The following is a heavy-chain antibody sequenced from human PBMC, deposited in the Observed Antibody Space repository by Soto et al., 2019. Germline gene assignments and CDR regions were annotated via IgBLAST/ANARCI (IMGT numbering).Heavy chain of an antibody. CDR1: GFTFSSYA. V-gene: IGHV3-30-3*01. Sequence: QVPLVESGGGVVQPGRSLRLSCAASGFTFSSYAMHWVRQAPGKGLEWVAVISYDGSNKYYADSVKGRFTISRDNSKNTPYLKMNSLRAEDTAVYYCARDPMGRYYGSGSYYFDYWGQGTLVTVSS. CDR2: ISYDGSNK. J-gene: IGHJ4*02. CDR3: ARDPMGRYYGSGSYYFDY. D-gene: IGHD3-10*01.